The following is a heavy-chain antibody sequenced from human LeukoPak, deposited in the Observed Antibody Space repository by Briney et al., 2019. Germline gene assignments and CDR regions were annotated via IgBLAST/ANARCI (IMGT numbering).Heavy chain of an antibody. J-gene: IGHJ3*02. Sequence: GGSLRLSCAVSGFTFSSYSMSWVRQAPGKGLEWVANINDDGSKTYYADSVKGRFTISRDNAKNSLYLQMNSLRAEDTAVYYCARDPYYYDSGSFAAFDIWGQGTMVTVSS. CDR3: ARDPYYYDSGSFAAFDI. D-gene: IGHD3-10*01. V-gene: IGHV3-7*01. CDR1: GFTFSSYS. CDR2: INDDGSKT.